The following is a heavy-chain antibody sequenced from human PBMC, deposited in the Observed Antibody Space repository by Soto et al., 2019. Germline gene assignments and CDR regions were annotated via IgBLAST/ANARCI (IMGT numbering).Heavy chain of an antibody. V-gene: IGHV1-18*01. J-gene: IGHJ4*02. Sequence: QVQLVQSGAEVKKPGASVKVSCKASGYTFTSYGISWVRQAPGQGLEWMGWISAYNGNTNYAQKLQGRVTMTTDTSTSTADMELRSLRSDDTAVYYCAGDKYYDILTCYWPPDSWGQGPVVNVSS. CDR1: GYTFTSYG. CDR3: AGDKYYDILTCYWPPDS. CDR2: ISAYNGNT. D-gene: IGHD3-9*01.